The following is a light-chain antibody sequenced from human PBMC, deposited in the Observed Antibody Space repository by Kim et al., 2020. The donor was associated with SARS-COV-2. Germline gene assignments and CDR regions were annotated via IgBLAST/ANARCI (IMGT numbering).Light chain of an antibody. CDR3: AAWDDSLSGWV. V-gene: IGLV1-47*01. J-gene: IGLJ3*02. Sequence: GQRITNSCSGSSSNSGSNYVYWYQQLPGTAPKLLIYRNNQRPSGVPDRFAGAKSGTSASLDISGLRSEDEADYYCAAWDDSLSGWVFGGGTQLTVL. CDR2: RNN. CDR1: SSNSGSNY.